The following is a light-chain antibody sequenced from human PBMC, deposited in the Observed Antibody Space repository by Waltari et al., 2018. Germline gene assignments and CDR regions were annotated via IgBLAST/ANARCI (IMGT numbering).Light chain of an antibody. J-gene: IGLJ3*02. Sequence: QLVLTQSPSASASLGASIKLTCTLSSGHSSNIIAWLQQQPERGPRYLMKVNSDGTHSKGDDIPDRFSGSSSGAERYRTSSSLQSEDEADYYCQTGGHGTWVFGGGTKVTVL. V-gene: IGLV4-69*01. CDR3: QTGGHGTWV. CDR1: SGHSSNI. CDR2: VNSDGTH.